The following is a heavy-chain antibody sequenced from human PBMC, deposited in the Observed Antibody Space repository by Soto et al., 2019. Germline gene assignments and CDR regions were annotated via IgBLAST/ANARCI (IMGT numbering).Heavy chain of an antibody. V-gene: IGHV3-23*04. CDR3: ARGYYGLGSFDY. Sequence: EVQLAESGGGLVQPGGSLRLSCAASGFTFSSYAMTWVRQAPGKGLEWVSSISGSGDITYYADSVKGRFTISRDSSKNTLYLQMNSLRAEDTAVYHCARGYYGLGSFDYWGQGTLVTVSS. J-gene: IGHJ4*02. CDR2: ISGSGDIT. D-gene: IGHD3-10*01. CDR1: GFTFSSYA.